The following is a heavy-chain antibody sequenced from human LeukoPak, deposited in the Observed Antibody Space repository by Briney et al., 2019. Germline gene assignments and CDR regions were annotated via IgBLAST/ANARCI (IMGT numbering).Heavy chain of an antibody. Sequence: ASVKVSCKASGYTFTSYGISWVRQAPGQGLEWMGWISVYNGNTNYAQKVECRVAMTTDTSTSTGYMELWRLRSDDTAVYYCARVGVKGLVPGTWIQLWKGDFDYWGQGTLVTVSS. CDR1: GYTFTSYG. CDR3: ARVGVKGLVPGTWIQLWKGDFDY. V-gene: IGHV1-18*01. D-gene: IGHD5-18*01. J-gene: IGHJ4*02. CDR2: ISVYNGNT.